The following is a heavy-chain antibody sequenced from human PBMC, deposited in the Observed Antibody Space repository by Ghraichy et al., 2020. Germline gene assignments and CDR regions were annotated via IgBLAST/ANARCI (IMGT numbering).Heavy chain of an antibody. Sequence: SETLSLTCTVSGDSISNYCCSWIRQPPGKGLEWIGNIYYSLSTNYNPSLKSRVRVSVDMSTNQISLNLSPVTAADTAVSYCARQEGSLWGQGTLVTVSS. CDR1: GDSISNYC. J-gene: IGHJ4*02. CDR2: IYYSLST. V-gene: IGHV4-59*08. CDR3: ARQEGSL. D-gene: IGHD1-26*01.